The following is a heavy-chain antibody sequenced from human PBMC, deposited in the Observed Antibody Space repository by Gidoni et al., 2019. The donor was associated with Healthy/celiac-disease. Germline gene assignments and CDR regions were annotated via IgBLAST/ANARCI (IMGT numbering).Heavy chain of an antibody. CDR3: ARQGEDYYYGMDV. J-gene: IGHJ6*02. Sequence: EVLLVQSGAEVTKPGESLTISCKGSRYSFTSYWIGWVRQMPGKGLEWMGIIYPGDSDTRYSPSFQGQVTISADKSISTAYLQWSSLKASDTAMYYCARQGEDYYYGMDVWGQGTTVTVSS. V-gene: IGHV5-51*01. CDR1: RYSFTSYW. CDR2: IYPGDSDT. D-gene: IGHD2-21*01.